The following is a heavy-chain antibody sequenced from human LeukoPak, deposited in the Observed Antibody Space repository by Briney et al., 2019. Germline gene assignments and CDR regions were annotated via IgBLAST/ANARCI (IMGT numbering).Heavy chain of an antibody. CDR3: ARDWYDYYDSSGYFH. J-gene: IGHJ4*02. CDR1: GFTFSSYE. D-gene: IGHD3-22*01. Sequence: GGSLRLSCAASGFTFSSYEMNWVRQAPGKGLEWVSYISSSSSTIYYADSVKGRFTISRDNAKNSLYLQMNSLRAEDTAVYYCARDWYDYYDSSGYFHWGQGTLVTVPS. CDR2: ISSSSSTI. V-gene: IGHV3-48*01.